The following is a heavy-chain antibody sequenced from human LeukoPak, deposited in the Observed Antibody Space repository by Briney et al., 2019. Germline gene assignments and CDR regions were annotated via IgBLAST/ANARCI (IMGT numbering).Heavy chain of an antibody. D-gene: IGHD3-3*01. CDR2: INHSGST. V-gene: IGHV4-34*01. CDR3: ARGHITIFGVVIGSNWFDP. Sequence: SETLSLTCAVYGGSFSGYYWNWIRQPPGKGLEWIGEINHSGSTNYNPSLKSRVTISVDTSKNQFSLKLSSVTAADTAVYYCARGHITIFGVVIGSNWFDPWGQGTLVTVSS. J-gene: IGHJ5*02. CDR1: GGSFSGYY.